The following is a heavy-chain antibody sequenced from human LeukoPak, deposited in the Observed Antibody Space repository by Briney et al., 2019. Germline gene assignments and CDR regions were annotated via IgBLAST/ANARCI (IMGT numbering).Heavy chain of an antibody. Sequence: GRSLRLSCAASGFTFSSYSMNWVRQAPGKGLEWVSYISSSSSTIYYADSVKGRFTISRDNAKNSLYLQMNSLRAEDTAVYYCARDGPLRSYGPSSWYFDLWGRGTLVTVSS. CDR3: ARDGPLRSYGPSSWYFDL. CDR2: ISSSSSTI. CDR1: GFTFSSYS. V-gene: IGHV3-48*01. D-gene: IGHD1-26*01. J-gene: IGHJ2*01.